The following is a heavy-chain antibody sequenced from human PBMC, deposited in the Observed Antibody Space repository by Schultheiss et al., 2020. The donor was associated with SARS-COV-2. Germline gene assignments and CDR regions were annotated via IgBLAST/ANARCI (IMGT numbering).Heavy chain of an antibody. CDR2: IWYDGSNK. CDR1: GFTFSSYG. V-gene: IGHV3-33*01. D-gene: IGHD6-13*01. CDR3: ARDLGYSSRWYLSPGDY. Sequence: GGSLRLSCAASGFTFSSYGMHWVRQAPGKGLEWVAVIWYDGSNKYYADSVKGRFTISRDNSKNTLYLQMNSLRAEDTAVYYCARDLGYSSRWYLSPGDYWGQGTLVTVSS. J-gene: IGHJ4*02.